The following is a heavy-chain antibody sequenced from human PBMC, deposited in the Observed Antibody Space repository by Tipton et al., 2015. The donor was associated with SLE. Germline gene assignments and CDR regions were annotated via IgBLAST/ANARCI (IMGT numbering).Heavy chain of an antibody. CDR2: IKQDGTQT. J-gene: IGHJ4*02. Sequence: QLVQSGGGLVQPGGSLRLSCSASGFSFRNYAMHWVRQAPGKGLDWVANIKQDGTQTYYVDSVKGRFTISRDNAKDSLYLQMNSLRAEDTAVYYCARDQDSFDYWGQGTLVTVSS. CDR1: GFSFRNYA. V-gene: IGHV3-7*01. CDR3: ARDQDSFDY.